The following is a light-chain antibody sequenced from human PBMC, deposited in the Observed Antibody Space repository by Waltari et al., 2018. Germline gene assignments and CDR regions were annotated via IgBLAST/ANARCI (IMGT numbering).Light chain of an antibody. CDR1: SSDVGSYNS. V-gene: IGLV2-18*02. CDR3: SSYTSSIWV. Sequence: QSALTQPPSVSGSPGQSVTISCTGTSSDVGSYNSVSWYQQPPGTAPKLRIYEVSTRPSGVPDRFSGSKSGNTASLTISGLQAEDEADYYCSSYTSSIWVFGGGTKLTVL. J-gene: IGLJ3*02. CDR2: EVS.